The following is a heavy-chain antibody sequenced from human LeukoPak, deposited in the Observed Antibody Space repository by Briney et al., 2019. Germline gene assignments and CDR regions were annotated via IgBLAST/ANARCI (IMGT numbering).Heavy chain of an antibody. Sequence: GGSLRLSCAASGFTFSSYAMTWVRQAPGKGLEWVSAISGSGASTYYADSVKGRFTISRDNSKNTLYLQMNSLRAEDTAVYYCARSKRGYSGYDFDYWGQGTLVTVSS. CDR3: ARSKRGYSGYDFDY. CDR2: ISGSGAST. J-gene: IGHJ4*02. V-gene: IGHV3-23*01. CDR1: GFTFSSYA. D-gene: IGHD5-12*01.